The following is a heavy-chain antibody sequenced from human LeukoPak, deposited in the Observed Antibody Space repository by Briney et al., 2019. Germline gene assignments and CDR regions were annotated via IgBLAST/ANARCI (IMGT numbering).Heavy chain of an antibody. J-gene: IGHJ3*01. Sequence: SETLPLTCSVSGASINGYFWNWVRQTPERGLEWIGYVSHTGATTSNPTLKSRVSITIDTSKRQISLSMTSVTAADSALYYCARDRRGSYYTFDVWGPGTIVSVS. V-gene: IGHV4-59*01. CDR1: GASINGYF. CDR2: VSHTGAT. D-gene: IGHD1-26*01. CDR3: ARDRRGSYYTFDV.